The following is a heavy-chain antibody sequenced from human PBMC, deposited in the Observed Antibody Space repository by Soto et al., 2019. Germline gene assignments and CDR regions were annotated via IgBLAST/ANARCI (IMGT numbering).Heavy chain of an antibody. CDR3: ARLNRDYYYYGMDV. CDR1: GDPISISKW. CDR2: IDQNGIT. V-gene: IGHV4-4*02. Sequence: PSETLSLTCAVSGDPISISKWWTWVRQTPGKGLEWIGKIDQNGITNYNPSLESRVTILKDNSKNQLSLKLTSVTAVDSAVYYCARLNRDYYYYGMDVWGQGATVTVSS. J-gene: IGHJ6*02.